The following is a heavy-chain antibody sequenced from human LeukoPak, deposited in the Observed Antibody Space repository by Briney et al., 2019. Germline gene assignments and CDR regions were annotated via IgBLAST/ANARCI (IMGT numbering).Heavy chain of an antibody. CDR1: GGSFSGYY. CDR2: INHSGST. CDR3: ARRGGVLRYFDWLFKTHNWFDP. Sequence: PSETLSLTCAVYGGSFSGYYWSWIRQPPGKGLERIGEINHSGSTNYNPSLKSRVTISVDTSKNQFSLKLSSVTAADTAVNYCARRGGVLRYFDWLFKTHNWFDPWGQGTLVTVSS. D-gene: IGHD3-9*01. J-gene: IGHJ5*02. V-gene: IGHV4-34*01.